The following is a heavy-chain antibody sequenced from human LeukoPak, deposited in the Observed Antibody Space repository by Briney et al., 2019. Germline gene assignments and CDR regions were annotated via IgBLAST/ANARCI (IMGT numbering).Heavy chain of an antibody. Sequence: PSETLSLTCAVYGGSFSNYYWGWIRQPPGKGLEWIGSIYHSGSTYYNPSLKSRVTTSVDTSKNQFSLKLSSVTAADTAVYYCARLKLGSAYSYTDDYWGQGTLVTVSS. CDR3: ARLKLGSAYSYTDDY. D-gene: IGHD3-22*01. J-gene: IGHJ4*02. V-gene: IGHV4-38-2*01. CDR2: IYHSGST. CDR1: GGSFSNYY.